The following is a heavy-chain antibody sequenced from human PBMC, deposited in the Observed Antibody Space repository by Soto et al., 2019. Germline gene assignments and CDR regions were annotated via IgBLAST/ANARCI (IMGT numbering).Heavy chain of an antibody. CDR1: GFTFSSYS. V-gene: IGHV3-48*01. D-gene: IGHD2-15*01. CDR3: ARDDRTDIVVVVAAFDY. J-gene: IGHJ4*02. Sequence: GGSMRLSCAASGFTFSSYSMNWVRQAPGKGLEWVSYISSSSSTIYYADSVKGRFTISRDNAKNSLYLQMNSLRAEDTAVYYCARDDRTDIVVVVAAFDYWGQGTLVTVSS. CDR2: ISSSSSTI.